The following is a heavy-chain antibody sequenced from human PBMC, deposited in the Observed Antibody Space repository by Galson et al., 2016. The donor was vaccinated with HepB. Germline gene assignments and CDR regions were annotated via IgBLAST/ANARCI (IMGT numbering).Heavy chain of an antibody. V-gene: IGHV1-18*01. J-gene: IGHJ4*02. Sequence: SVKVSCKASGYTFSIYGISWVRQARGQGLEWLGWISGYEGSASYAENFQDRVTMTTDTSTSTVYLEMRGLTSDDTAVYYCARGSRLHCSGGSCIYVCPYYGDNWGQGTLVTVSS. CDR2: ISGYEGSA. D-gene: IGHD2-15*01. CDR3: ARGSRLHCSGGSCIYVCPYYGDN. CDR1: GYTFSIYG.